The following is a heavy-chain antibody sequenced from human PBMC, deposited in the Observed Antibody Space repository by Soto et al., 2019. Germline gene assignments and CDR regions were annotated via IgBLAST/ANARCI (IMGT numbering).Heavy chain of an antibody. CDR2: IIPILGIA. J-gene: IGHJ4*02. CDR3: ARGFEGYSSSWYSPPTDY. Sequence: QVQLVQSGAEVKKPGSSVKVSCKASGGTFSSYTISWVRQAPGQGLEWMGRIIPILGIANYAQKFQGRVTITADKSTSTAYMELSSLRSEDTAVYYCARGFEGYSSSWYSPPTDYWGQGTLVTVSS. CDR1: GGTFSSYT. V-gene: IGHV1-69*02. D-gene: IGHD6-13*01.